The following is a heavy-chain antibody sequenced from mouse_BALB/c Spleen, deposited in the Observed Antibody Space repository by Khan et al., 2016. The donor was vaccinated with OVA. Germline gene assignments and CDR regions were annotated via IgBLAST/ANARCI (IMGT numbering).Heavy chain of an antibody. Sequence: QIQLVQSGAELAKPGASVKMSCKASGYTFTTYWMHWVRQRPGQGLEWIGYINPTSAYTDYNQKFKDKATLTVDKSSSTAYMQLSSLTSEDSAVYCCARDRIDYWGQGTTLTVSS. CDR1: GYTFTTYW. CDR2: INPTSAYT. CDR3: ARDRIDY. V-gene: IGHV1-7*01. J-gene: IGHJ2*01.